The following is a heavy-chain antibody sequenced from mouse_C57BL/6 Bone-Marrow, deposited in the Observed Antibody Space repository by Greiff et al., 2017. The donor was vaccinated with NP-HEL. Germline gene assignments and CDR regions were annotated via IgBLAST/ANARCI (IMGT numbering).Heavy chain of an antibody. D-gene: IGHD2-5*01. CDR2: IDPETGGT. CDR3: TRVIYSNSLFDY. CDR1: GYTFTDYE. V-gene: IGHV1-15*01. J-gene: IGHJ2*01. Sequence: VKLQESGAELVRPGASVTLSCKASGYTFTDYEMHWVKQTPVHGLEWIGAIDPETGGTAYNQKFKGKAILTADKSSSTAYMELRSLTSEDSAVYYCTRVIYSNSLFDYWGQGTTLTVSS.